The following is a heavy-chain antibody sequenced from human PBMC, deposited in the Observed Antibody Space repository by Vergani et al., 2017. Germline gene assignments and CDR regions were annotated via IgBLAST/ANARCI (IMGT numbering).Heavy chain of an antibody. D-gene: IGHD1-26*01. Sequence: QVQLVASGGGVVQPGRSLRLSCAASGFNFSSYAMHWVRQAPGKGLEWVAVISYDGSNKYYADSVQGRFTISRDNSKNTLYLQMNSLRAEDTAVYYCARALIPYSDNWFDPWGQGTLVTVSA. V-gene: IGHV3-30-3*01. CDR3: ARALIPYSDNWFDP. CDR1: GFNFSSYA. CDR2: ISYDGSNK. J-gene: IGHJ5*02.